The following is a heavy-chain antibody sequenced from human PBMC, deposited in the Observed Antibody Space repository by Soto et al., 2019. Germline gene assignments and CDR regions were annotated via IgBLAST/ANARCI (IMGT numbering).Heavy chain of an antibody. V-gene: IGHV4-31*03. Sequence: SETLSLTCTVSGFNISSGGYYWSWIRQHPGKGLEWIGYIYYSGSTYYNPSLKSRVTISVDTSKNQFSLKLSSVTAADTAVYYCARAGRGRGVIISNWFDPWGQGTLVTVSS. CDR2: IYYSGST. J-gene: IGHJ5*02. CDR1: GFNISSGGYY. CDR3: ARAGRGRGVIISNWFDP. D-gene: IGHD3-10*01.